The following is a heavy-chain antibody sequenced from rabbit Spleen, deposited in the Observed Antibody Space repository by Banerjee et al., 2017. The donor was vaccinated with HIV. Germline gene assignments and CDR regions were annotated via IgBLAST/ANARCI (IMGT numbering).Heavy chain of an antibody. J-gene: IGHJ6*01. Sequence: QEQLEESGGGLVKPGASLTLTCKASGFSLNSGYDMCWVRQAPGKGLEWIACIYAGSSGSTYSATWAKGRFTISKTSSTTVTLQMTSLTVADTATYFCARDAGTSFSSYGMDLWGQGTLVTVS. D-gene: IGHD8-1*01. CDR2: IYAGSSGST. CDR3: ARDAGTSFSSYGMDL. V-gene: IGHV1S45*01. CDR1: GFSLNSGYD.